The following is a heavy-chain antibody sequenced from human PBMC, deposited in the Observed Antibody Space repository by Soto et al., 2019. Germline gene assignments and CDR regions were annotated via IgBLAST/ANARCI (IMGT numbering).Heavy chain of an antibody. Sequence: GESLKISCKGSGYSFTSYWIGSVHQMPGKGLEWMGIIYPGDSDTRYSPSFQGQVTITADKSISTAYLQWSSLKASDTAMYYCAGRDYDSSEGMDVWGQGTTVTGSS. CDR1: GYSFTSYW. V-gene: IGHV5-51*07. D-gene: IGHD3-22*01. CDR3: AGRDYDSSEGMDV. J-gene: IGHJ6*02. CDR2: IYPGDSDT.